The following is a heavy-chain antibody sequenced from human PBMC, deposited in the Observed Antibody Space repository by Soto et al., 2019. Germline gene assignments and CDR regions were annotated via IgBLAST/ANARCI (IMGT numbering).Heavy chain of an antibody. Sequence: QVQLVQSGAEVKKPGSSVKVSCKASGGTLSSYAISWVRQAPGQGLEWMGGIIPIFGTANYAQKFQGRVTITADESTSTAYMELSSLSSEDTAVYYCARVNYYDKAGTLGAFDIWGQGTMVTVSS. D-gene: IGHD3-22*01. CDR2: IIPIFGTA. J-gene: IGHJ3*02. CDR1: GGTLSSYA. V-gene: IGHV1-69*01. CDR3: ARVNYYDKAGTLGAFDI.